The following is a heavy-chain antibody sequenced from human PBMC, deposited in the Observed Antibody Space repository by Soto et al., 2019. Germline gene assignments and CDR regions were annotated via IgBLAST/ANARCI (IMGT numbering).Heavy chain of an antibody. CDR1: GGTFSSYA. J-gene: IGHJ4*02. Sequence: PVKVSCKASGGTFSSYAISWVRQAPGQGLEWMGGIIPIFGTANYAQKFQGRVTITADESTSTAYMELSSLRSEDTAVYYCASTSKNHAEGTFDYWGQGTLVTVSS. CDR3: ASTSKNHAEGTFDY. CDR2: IIPIFGTA. V-gene: IGHV1-69*13.